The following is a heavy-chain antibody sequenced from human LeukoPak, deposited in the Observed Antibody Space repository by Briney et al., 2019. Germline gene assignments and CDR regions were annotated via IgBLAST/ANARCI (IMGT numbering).Heavy chain of an antibody. D-gene: IGHD4-17*01. Sequence: ASVKVSCKASGYTFTSYYMHWVRQAPGQGLEWMGIINPSGGSTSYAQKFQGRVTMTRDTSTSTVYMELSSLRSEDTAVYYCARDRHYGDHLYYFDYWGQGTLVTVSS. CDR1: GYTFTSYY. CDR2: INPSGGST. CDR3: ARDRHYGDHLYYFDY. J-gene: IGHJ4*02. V-gene: IGHV1-46*01.